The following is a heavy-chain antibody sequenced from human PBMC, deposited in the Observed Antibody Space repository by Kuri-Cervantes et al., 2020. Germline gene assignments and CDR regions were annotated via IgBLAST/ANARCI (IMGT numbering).Heavy chain of an antibody. CDR1: GFTFSSYA. V-gene: IGHV3-30-3*01. CDR3: ARGSGGSVLWVDY. Sequence: LSLTRAASGFTFSSYAMHWVRQAPGKGLEWVAVISYDGSNKYYADSVKGRFTISRDNSKNTLYLQMNSLRAEDTAVYYCARGSGGSVLWVDYWGQGTLVTVSS. J-gene: IGHJ4*02. D-gene: IGHD1-26*01. CDR2: ISYDGSNK.